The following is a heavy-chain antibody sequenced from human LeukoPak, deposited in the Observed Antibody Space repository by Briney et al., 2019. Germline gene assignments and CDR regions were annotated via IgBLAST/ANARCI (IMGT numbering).Heavy chain of an antibody. CDR1: GFTFSNYW. Sequence: PGGSLRLSCEASGFTFSNYWMTWVRPAPGKGLEWVANISQDGGDNYYIDSVKGRFTISRDNAKNSLYLQMNSLRAEDTAVYYCARDGGWYRDYWGQRSLVTVSS. V-gene: IGHV3-7*04. D-gene: IGHD6-19*01. CDR3: ARDGGWYRDY. CDR2: ISQDGGDN. J-gene: IGHJ4*02.